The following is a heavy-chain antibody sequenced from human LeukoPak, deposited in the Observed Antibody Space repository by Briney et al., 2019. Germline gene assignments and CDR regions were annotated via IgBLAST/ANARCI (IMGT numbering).Heavy chain of an antibody. V-gene: IGHV3-53*04. D-gene: IGHD5-12*01. CDR3: ARARPGRRWLQFSSFDY. Sequence: PGGSLRLSCAASGFTFSTYGMHWVRQAPGKGLEWVAVIYTGGNTYYAESVEGRFTISRHNSKNTLYLQMNSLRTDDTAVYYCARARPGRRWLQFSSFDYWGQGTLVTVSS. CDR2: IYTGGNT. CDR1: GFTFSTYG. J-gene: IGHJ4*02.